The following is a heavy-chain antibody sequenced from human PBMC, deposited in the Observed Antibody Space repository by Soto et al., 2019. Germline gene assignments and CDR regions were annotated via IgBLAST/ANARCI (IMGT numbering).Heavy chain of an antibody. V-gene: IGHV4-34*01. Sequence: QVQLQQWGAGLLKPSETLSLTCAVYCGSFSGYYWSWIRQPPVKGLEWIGEINHSGSTNYNPSLKRRVTIAVDTSKNQVSPKLSSVTAADTAVYYCARGLKWLRPSGWQSAFDIWGQGTMVTVSS. CDR1: CGSFSGYY. J-gene: IGHJ3*02. D-gene: IGHD5-12*01. CDR2: INHSGST. CDR3: ARGLKWLRPSGWQSAFDI.